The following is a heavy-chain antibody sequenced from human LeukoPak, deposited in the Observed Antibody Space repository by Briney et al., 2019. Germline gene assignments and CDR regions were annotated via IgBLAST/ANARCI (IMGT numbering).Heavy chain of an antibody. J-gene: IGHJ5*02. V-gene: IGHV4-59*01. D-gene: IGHD6-13*01. CDR1: GGSISSYY. Sequence: SETLSPTCTVSGGSISSYYWSWIRQPPGKGLEWIGYIYYSGSTNYNPSLKSRVTISVDTSKNQFSLKLSSVTAADTAVYYCARTIAAAGNIWFDPWGQGTLVTVSS. CDR3: ARTIAAAGNIWFDP. CDR2: IYYSGST.